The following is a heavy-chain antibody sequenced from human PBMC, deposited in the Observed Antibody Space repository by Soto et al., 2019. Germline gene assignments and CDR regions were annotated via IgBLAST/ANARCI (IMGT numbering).Heavy chain of an antibody. Sequence: QVQLQQWGAGLLKPSETLSLTCAVYGGSFSGYYWSWIRQPPGKGLEWNGEINHSGSTNYNPSLKSRVTISVDTSKNQFSLKLSSVTAADTAVYYCARGTRRYPFTPYYYYGMDVWGQGTTVTVSS. CDR3: ARGTRRYPFTPYYYYGMDV. V-gene: IGHV4-34*01. J-gene: IGHJ6*02. CDR1: GGSFSGYY. D-gene: IGHD3-9*01. CDR2: INHSGST.